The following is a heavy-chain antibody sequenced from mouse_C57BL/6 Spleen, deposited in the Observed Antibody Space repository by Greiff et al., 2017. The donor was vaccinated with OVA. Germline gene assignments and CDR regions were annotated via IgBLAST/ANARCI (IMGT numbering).Heavy chain of an antibody. J-gene: IGHJ3*01. CDR1: GYAFTNYL. Sequence: VQLQESGAELVRPGTSVKVSCKASGYAFTNYLIEWVKQRPGQGLEWIGVINPGSGGTNYNEKFKGKATLTADKSSSTAYMQLSSLTSEDSAVYFCARGRAAQATSWFACWGQGTLVTVSA. V-gene: IGHV1-54*01. CDR2: INPGSGGT. CDR3: ARGRAAQATSWFAC. D-gene: IGHD3-2*02.